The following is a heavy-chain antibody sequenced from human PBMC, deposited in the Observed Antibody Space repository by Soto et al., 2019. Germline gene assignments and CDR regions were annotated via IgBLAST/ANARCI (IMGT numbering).Heavy chain of an antibody. D-gene: IGHD4-17*01. CDR3: ARLKVTTAWYFDL. J-gene: IGHJ2*01. Sequence: QLQLQESGPGLVKPSETLSLTCTVSGGSISSSSYYWGWIRQPPGKGLEWIGSIYYSGSTYYNPSLKSRVTISVDTSKNQFSLKLSSVTAADTAVYYCARLKVTTAWYFDLWGRGTLVTVSS. V-gene: IGHV4-39*01. CDR1: GGSISSSSYY. CDR2: IYYSGST.